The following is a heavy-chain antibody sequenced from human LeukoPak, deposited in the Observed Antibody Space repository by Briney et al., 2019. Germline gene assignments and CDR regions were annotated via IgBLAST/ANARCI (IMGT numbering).Heavy chain of an antibody. D-gene: IGHD2-8*01. CDR3: AREVTGYCTNGVCNLLDY. CDR1: GGSISSGSYY. V-gene: IGHV4-61*09. Sequence: PSETLSLTCTVSGGSISSGSYYWSWIRQPAGKGLEWIGHIYTSGSTNYNPSLKSRVTISVDTSKNQFSLKLSSVTAADTAVYYCAREVTGYCTNGVCNLLDYWGQGTLVTVSS. J-gene: IGHJ4*02. CDR2: IYTSGST.